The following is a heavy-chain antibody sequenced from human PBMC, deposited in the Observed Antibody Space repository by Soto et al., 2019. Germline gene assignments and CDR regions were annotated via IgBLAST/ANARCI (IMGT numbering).Heavy chain of an antibody. J-gene: IGHJ4*02. D-gene: IGHD2-15*01. CDR2: IWYDGSNK. CDR1: VFTCSTYG. CDR3: ARVHETYCRGGSCYSGGIDY. V-gene: IGHV3-33*01. Sequence: PGAFLRLSCGASVFTCSTYGMQSVRQAPGHGLARVAIIWYDGSNKFYAGSVKGRFTISRDKSKNTLYLKMNSLRAEDTAVYYCARVHETYCRGGSCYSGGIDYWDQVTLVTVSS.